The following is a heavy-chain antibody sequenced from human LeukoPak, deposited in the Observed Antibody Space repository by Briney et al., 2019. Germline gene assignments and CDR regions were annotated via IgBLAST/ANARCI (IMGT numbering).Heavy chain of an antibody. Sequence: RTGGSLRLSCAASGFTFSSYAMSWVRQAPGKGLEWVSAISGSGGSTYYADSVKGRFTISRDNSKNTLYLQMNSLRAEDTAVYYCAKTEHYYGSGERDYWGQGTLVTVSS. CDR3: AKTEHYYGSGERDY. J-gene: IGHJ4*02. CDR1: GFTFSSYA. D-gene: IGHD3-10*01. V-gene: IGHV3-23*01. CDR2: ISGSGGST.